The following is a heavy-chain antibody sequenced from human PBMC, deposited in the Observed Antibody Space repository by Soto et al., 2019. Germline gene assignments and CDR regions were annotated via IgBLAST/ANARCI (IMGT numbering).Heavy chain of an antibody. V-gene: IGHV3-48*03. CDR1: GFTFSSYE. Sequence: ESGGGLVQPGGSLRLSCAASGFTFSSYEMNWVRQAPGKGLEWVSYISKSDSTMYYGDSVKGRFTISRDNAKNSLYLQMNSLRAEATAIYYCARVVAGPTGWFDPWGQGTLVTVSS. D-gene: IGHD6-19*01. CDR2: ISKSDSTM. CDR3: ARVVAGPTGWFDP. J-gene: IGHJ5*02.